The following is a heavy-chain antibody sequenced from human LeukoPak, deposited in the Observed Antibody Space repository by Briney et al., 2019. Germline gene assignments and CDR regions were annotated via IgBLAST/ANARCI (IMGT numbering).Heavy chain of an antibody. CDR2: INPSGGST. CDR3: ARDGPPYYYDGSGIDY. D-gene: IGHD3-22*01. J-gene: IGHJ4*02. CDR1: GYTFTSYY. V-gene: IGHV1-46*01. Sequence: ASVKVSCKASGYTFTSYYMHWVRQAPGQGLEWMGIINPSGGSTSYAQKLQGRVTMTTDTSTSTAYMELRSLRSDDTAVYYCARDGPPYYYDGSGIDYWGQGTLVTVSS.